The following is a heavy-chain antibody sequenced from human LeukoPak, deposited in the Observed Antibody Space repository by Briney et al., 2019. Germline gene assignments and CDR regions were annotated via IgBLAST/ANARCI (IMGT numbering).Heavy chain of an antibody. J-gene: IGHJ3*01. D-gene: IGHD3-16*01. CDR3: TTDWGTGRPVIAFDL. CDR2: IRSKAYGGTT. V-gene: IGHV3-49*03. Sequence: GGSLRLSCTASGFTFGDYAMSWFRQAPGKGLEWVGFIRSKAYGGTTEYAASVKGRFTISRDDSKSIAYLQMNSLKTEDTAVYYCTTDWGTGRPVIAFDLWGQGTMVTISS. CDR1: GFTFGDYA.